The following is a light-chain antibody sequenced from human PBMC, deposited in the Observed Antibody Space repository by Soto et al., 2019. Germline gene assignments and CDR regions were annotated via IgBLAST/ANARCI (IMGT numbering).Light chain of an antibody. CDR3: QQYGTSEII. CDR1: QSVINY. J-gene: IGKJ5*01. Sequence: EIVLTQSPATLSLSPGERATLSCRASQSVINYLAWYQQRPGQAPRLLIYDTSSRASGIPDRFSGSGSGTDFTLTISRLETEDFAVFYCQQYGTSEIIFGQGTRLEIK. CDR2: DTS. V-gene: IGKV3-20*01.